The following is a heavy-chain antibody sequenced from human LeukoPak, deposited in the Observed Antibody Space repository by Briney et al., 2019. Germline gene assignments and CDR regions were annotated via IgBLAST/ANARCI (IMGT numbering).Heavy chain of an antibody. Sequence: SETLSLTCTVSGGSITTNDYYWGWIRQPPGKGLEWIGSIYKIGSTYYNPSLKSRVTISVGTSKNQFSLKLSSVTAADTAVYYCAKHGNPYYDLLTAYFDYWGQGTLVTVSS. CDR2: IYKIGST. CDR3: AKHGNPYYDLLTAYFDY. CDR1: GGSITTNDYY. V-gene: IGHV4-39*01. D-gene: IGHD3-9*01. J-gene: IGHJ4*02.